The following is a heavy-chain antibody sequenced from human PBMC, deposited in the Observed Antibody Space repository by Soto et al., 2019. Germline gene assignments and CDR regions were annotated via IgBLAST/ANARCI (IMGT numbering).Heavy chain of an antibody. V-gene: IGHV4-34*01. CDR1: GGSFSGYY. D-gene: IGHD5-12*01. Sequence: SETLSLTCAVYGGSFSGYYWSWIRQPPGKGLEWIGEINHSGSTNYNPSLKSRVTISVDTSKNQFSLKLSSVTAADTAVYYCARNLWIPFDYWGQGTLVTVSS. J-gene: IGHJ4*02. CDR2: INHSGST. CDR3: ARNLWIPFDY.